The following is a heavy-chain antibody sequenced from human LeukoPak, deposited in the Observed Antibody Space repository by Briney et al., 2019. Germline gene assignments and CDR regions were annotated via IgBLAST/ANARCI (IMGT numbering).Heavy chain of an antibody. D-gene: IGHD5-18*01. CDR2: IWYDGSNK. V-gene: IGHV3-33*06. Sequence: PGGSLRLSCAASGFTFSSYGMHWVRQAPGKGLEWVAVIWYDGSNKYYADSVKGRFTISRDNSKNTLYLQMNSLRAEDTAVYYCAKEAGGYSYGLRAFDIWGQGTMVTVSS. CDR1: GFTFSSYG. CDR3: AKEAGGYSYGLRAFDI. J-gene: IGHJ3*02.